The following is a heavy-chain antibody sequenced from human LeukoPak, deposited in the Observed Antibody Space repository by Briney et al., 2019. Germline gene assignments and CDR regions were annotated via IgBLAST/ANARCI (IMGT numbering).Heavy chain of an antibody. CDR1: GYSISSGYY. V-gene: IGHV4-38-2*02. J-gene: IGHJ4*02. CDR3: ARVDWLLPSDY. Sequence: PSETLSLTCTVSGYSISSGYYWGWIRQPPGKGLEWIGSIYHSGSTYYNPSLKSRVTISVDTSKNQFSLKLSSVTAADTAVYYCARVDWLLPSDYWGQGTLVTVSS. D-gene: IGHD3-9*01. CDR2: IYHSGST.